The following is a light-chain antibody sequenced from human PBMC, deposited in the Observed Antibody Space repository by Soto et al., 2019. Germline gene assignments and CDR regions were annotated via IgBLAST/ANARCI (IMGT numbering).Light chain of an antibody. CDR3: QQYSASPIT. V-gene: IGKV3-15*01. CDR1: QSINSH. CDR2: GAS. Sequence: MTQSPAALSVSQRDRATLSCRGRQSINSHLAWYQQQPGQAPRLLIYGASTRATGVPDRFSGSGSGTDFTLTITRLQPDDFAVYFCQQYSASPITFGQGTRLEI. J-gene: IGKJ5*01.